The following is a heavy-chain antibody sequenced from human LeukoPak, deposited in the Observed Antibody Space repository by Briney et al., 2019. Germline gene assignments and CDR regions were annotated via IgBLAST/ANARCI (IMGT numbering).Heavy chain of an antibody. Sequence: ASVRVSCKTSGYTFSNFGINWVRQAPGQGLEWMGWISGNNDNPNYGQKFQGRFTVTTDSSTSTAYMELRNLTFDDTAVYYCARDGTSTDDYWGQGTLVTVSS. CDR2: ISGNNDNP. D-gene: IGHD2-2*01. V-gene: IGHV1-18*01. CDR3: ARDGTSTDDY. J-gene: IGHJ4*02. CDR1: GYTFSNFG.